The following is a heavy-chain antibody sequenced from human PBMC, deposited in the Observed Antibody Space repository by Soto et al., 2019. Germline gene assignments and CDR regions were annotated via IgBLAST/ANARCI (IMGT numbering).Heavy chain of an antibody. J-gene: IGHJ3*02. Sequence: GGSLRLSCAASGFTFSSYDMSWVRQAPGKGLEWVSAISGSGGSTYYADSVKGRFTISRDNSKNTLYLKMNSLRAEDTAVYYCAKDPPNYDILTGYYPDDAFDIWGQGTMVTVSS. CDR1: GFTFSSYD. CDR3: AKDPPNYDILTGYYPDDAFDI. D-gene: IGHD3-9*01. V-gene: IGHV3-23*01. CDR2: ISGSGGST.